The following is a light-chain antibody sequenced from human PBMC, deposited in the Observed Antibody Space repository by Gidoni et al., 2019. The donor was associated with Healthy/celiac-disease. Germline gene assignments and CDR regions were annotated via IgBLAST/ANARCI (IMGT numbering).Light chain of an antibody. CDR2: EVS. V-gene: IGLV2-14*01. CDR3: SSYTSSSTPV. J-gene: IGLJ7*01. CDR1: SSDVGGYNY. Sequence: QPASVSGSPGPSTTISCTGTSSDVGGYNYVSWYQQHPGKAPKLMIYEVSNRPSGVSNRFSGSKSGNTASLTISGLQAEDEADYYCSSYTSSSTPVFGGGTQLTVL.